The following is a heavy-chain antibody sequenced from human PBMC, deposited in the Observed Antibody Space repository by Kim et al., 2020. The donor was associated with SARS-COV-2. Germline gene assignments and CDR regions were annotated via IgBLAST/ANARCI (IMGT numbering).Heavy chain of an antibody. Sequence: SETLSLTCAVYGGSFSGYYWSWIRQPPGKGLEWIGEINHSGSTNYNPSLKSRVTISVDTSKNQFSLKLSPVTAADTAVYYCARRGRLRYFDWYGMDVWGQGTTVTVSS. CDR1: GGSFSGYY. CDR3: ARRGRLRYFDWYGMDV. CDR2: INHSGST. J-gene: IGHJ6*02. D-gene: IGHD3-9*01. V-gene: IGHV4-34*01.